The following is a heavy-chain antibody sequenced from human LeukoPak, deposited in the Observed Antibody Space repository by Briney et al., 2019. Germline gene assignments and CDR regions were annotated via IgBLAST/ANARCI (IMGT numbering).Heavy chain of an antibody. CDR1: GFKLSRFL. J-gene: IGHJ4*02. CDR3: ARDRESESDSEGDY. V-gene: IGHV3-7*01. Sequence: GGSLRLSCSASGFKLSRFLMSWVRAAPGKGLEYVALIKQGGSEIYHMDSVKGRFTISRDDATNSLYLQMDGLRVEDTAVYYCARDRESESDSEGDYWGQGTLVTVSS. CDR2: IKQGGSEI. D-gene: IGHD4-11*01.